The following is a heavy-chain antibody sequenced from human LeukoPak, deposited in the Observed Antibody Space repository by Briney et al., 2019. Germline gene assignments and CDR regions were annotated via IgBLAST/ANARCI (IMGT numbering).Heavy chain of an antibody. Sequence: SETLSLTCTVSGGSISSYYWSWIRQPPGKGLEWIGYIYYSGSTNYNPSLKSRVTISVDTSKNQFSLKLSSVTAADTAVYYCARVSGETSYSGSYYAFDIWGQGTMVTVSS. J-gene: IGHJ3*02. CDR1: GGSISSYY. CDR3: ARVSGETSYSGSYYAFDI. V-gene: IGHV4-59*01. D-gene: IGHD1-26*01. CDR2: IYYSGST.